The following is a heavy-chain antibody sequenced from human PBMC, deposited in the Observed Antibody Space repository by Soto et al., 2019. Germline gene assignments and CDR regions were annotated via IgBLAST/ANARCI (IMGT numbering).Heavy chain of an antibody. J-gene: IGHJ6*02. V-gene: IGHV4-38-2*02. Sequence: SETLSLTCAVSGYSISSGYNWGWIRQPPGKGLEWIGSVYRTGSTYYNSSLKSRVTISVDTSKNQFSLKLKDVTAADTAVYYSARDGPYGMDVWGQGTTVTVSS. CDR3: ARDGPYGMDV. CDR1: GYSISSGYN. CDR2: VYRTGST.